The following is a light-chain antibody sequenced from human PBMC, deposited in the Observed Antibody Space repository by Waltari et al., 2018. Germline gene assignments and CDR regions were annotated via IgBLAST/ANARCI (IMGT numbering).Light chain of an antibody. V-gene: IGLV3-1*01. J-gene: IGLJ1*01. CDR1: KLGEKY. CDR2: KDN. CDR3: QAWDSTTRV. Sequence: SYEVTQPPSVSVSPGQTASITCSGDKLGEKYASWYQQKPGQSPVLVIYKDNKRPSGIPERFSGSSSGNTATLTISGTQAMDEADYYCQAWDSTTRVFGAGTKVIVL.